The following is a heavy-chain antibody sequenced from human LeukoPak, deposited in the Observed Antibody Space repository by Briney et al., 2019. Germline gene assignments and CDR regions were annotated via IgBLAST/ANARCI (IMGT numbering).Heavy chain of an antibody. D-gene: IGHD2-2*01. V-gene: IGHV3-11*01. CDR3: ARGMKVRNYYYYYYYMDV. J-gene: IGHJ6*03. Sequence: GRSLRLSCAASGFTVSTNYVSWIRQAPGKGLEWVSYISSSGNTIYYTDSVKGRFTISRDNAKNSLYLQMNSLRAEDTAVYYCARGMKVRNYYYYYYYMDVWGKGTTVTVSS. CDR2: ISSSGNTI. CDR1: GFTVSTNY.